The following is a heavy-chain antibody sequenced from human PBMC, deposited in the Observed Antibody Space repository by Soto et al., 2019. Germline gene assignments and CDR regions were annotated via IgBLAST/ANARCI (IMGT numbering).Heavy chain of an antibody. CDR1: GFNFSNYA. CDR2: ISGNSGTT. V-gene: IGHV3-23*01. D-gene: IGHD3-3*01. J-gene: IGHJ4*02. CDR3: ATGRAITVVGVITPFDS. Sequence: EVQLLESGGDFKQPGGSLRLSCEGSGFNFSNYALNWVRQAPGKRLEWVSVISGNSGTTYYAASVKGRFTISRDNSKKTLYLQMNSLRAADTAVYYCATGRAITVVGVITPFDSGGQGTLVTVSS.